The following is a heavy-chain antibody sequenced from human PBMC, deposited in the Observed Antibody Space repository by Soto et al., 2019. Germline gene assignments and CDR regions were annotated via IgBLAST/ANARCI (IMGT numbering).Heavy chain of an antibody. D-gene: IGHD6-19*01. CDR1: GFTFSSYW. Sequence: EVQLVESGGGLVQPGGSLRLSGAASGFTFSSYWMHWVRQAPGKGLVWVSRINSDGSTTSYADSVKGRFTISRDNAKNTLYVQMNSLRAEDTALYYCARVRAPSGWAAFDIWGQGTMVTVSS. J-gene: IGHJ3*02. CDR2: INSDGSTT. V-gene: IGHV3-74*02. CDR3: ARVRAPSGWAAFDI.